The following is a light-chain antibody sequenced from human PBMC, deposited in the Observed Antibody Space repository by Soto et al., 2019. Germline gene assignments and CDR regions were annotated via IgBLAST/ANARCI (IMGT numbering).Light chain of an antibody. CDR3: QHHSNWPPYT. Sequence: EIMMTQSPATLSVSPGERATLSCRASQSVSINLAWYQQKPGQAPRLLIYAASTRATGIPARFSGSGSGTEFTLTISSLLSEDFVVYYCQHHSNWPPYTFGQGTKLESK. J-gene: IGKJ2*01. V-gene: IGKV3-15*01. CDR1: QSVSIN. CDR2: AAS.